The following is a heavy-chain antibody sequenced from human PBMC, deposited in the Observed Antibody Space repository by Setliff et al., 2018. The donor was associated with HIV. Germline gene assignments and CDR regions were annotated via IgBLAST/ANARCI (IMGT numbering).Heavy chain of an antibody. CDR3: ARDRIEVVVDGPHDVFDV. V-gene: IGHV4-4*07. Sequence: SETLSLTCTVSGDSIGYYYWSWIRQPAGRGLEWMGRIHTSGSTNYNPALTSRVTLSVDTSKNQFFLKLTSLSAADTAVYYCARDRIEVVVDGPHDVFDVWGRGTTVTVSS. CDR2: IHTSGST. D-gene: IGHD2-15*01. CDR1: GDSIGYYY. J-gene: IGHJ3*01.